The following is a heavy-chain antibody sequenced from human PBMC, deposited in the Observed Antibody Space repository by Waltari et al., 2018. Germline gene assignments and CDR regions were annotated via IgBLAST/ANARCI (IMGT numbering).Heavy chain of an antibody. V-gene: IGHV4-61*09. Sequence: QVQLQESGPGLVKPSQTLSLTCTVSGGSISSGSYYWSWIRQPAGKGLEWIGYIYTRWSTNYNPSLKSRVTISVDPSKNEFALKLSSVTAADTAVYYCATHYGAIWFDPWGQGTLVTFSS. J-gene: IGHJ5*02. CDR1: GGSISSGSYY. D-gene: IGHD4-17*01. CDR2: IYTRWST. CDR3: ATHYGAIWFDP.